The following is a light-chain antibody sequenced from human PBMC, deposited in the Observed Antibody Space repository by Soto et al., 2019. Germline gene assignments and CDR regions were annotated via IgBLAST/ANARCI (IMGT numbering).Light chain of an antibody. Sequence: VLTQPPSASGTPGQKVFISCSGSSSNIGGTNYAYWYQQLPGAAPKLLMHSNNLRPSGVPERVSGSKFGTAASLAISGLRSEDEAVYYCASWDDRLGAVIFGGGTKVTVL. CDR2: SNN. J-gene: IGLJ2*01. V-gene: IGLV1-47*02. CDR1: SSNIGGTNY. CDR3: ASWDDRLGAVI.